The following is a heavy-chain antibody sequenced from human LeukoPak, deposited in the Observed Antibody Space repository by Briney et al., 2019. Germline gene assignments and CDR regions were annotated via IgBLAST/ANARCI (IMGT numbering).Heavy chain of an antibody. CDR3: ARGRITMVRGVITSLYFDY. D-gene: IGHD3-10*01. CDR2: WFYSGDT. Sequence: SETLSLTCTVSGGSIRDYYWNWIRQSPGKGLEWIGYWFYSGDTNYNPSLKSRVTISSDTSKNQFSLNLRSVTAADTAVYFCARGRITMVRGVITSLYFDYWGQGTLVTVSS. J-gene: IGHJ4*02. V-gene: IGHV4-59*01. CDR1: GGSIRDYY.